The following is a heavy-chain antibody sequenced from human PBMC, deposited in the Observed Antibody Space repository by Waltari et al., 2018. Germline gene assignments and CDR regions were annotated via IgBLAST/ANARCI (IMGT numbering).Heavy chain of an antibody. CDR3: ASMVYAIRHDAFDI. D-gene: IGHD2-8*01. CDR2: INPNSGGK. Sequence: QVQLVQSGAEVKKPGASVKVSCKASGYTFTGYYMHWVRQAPGQGLEWMGRINPNSGGKNYAQKFQGRVTMTRDTSISTAYMELSRLRSDDTAVYYCASMVYAIRHDAFDIWGQGTMVTVSS. CDR1: GYTFTGYY. V-gene: IGHV1-2*06. J-gene: IGHJ3*02.